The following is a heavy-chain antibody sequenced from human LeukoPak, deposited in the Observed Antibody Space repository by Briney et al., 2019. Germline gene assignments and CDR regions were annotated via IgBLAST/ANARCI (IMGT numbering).Heavy chain of an antibody. V-gene: IGHV3-30*18. J-gene: IGHJ4*02. CDR3: ANYVDY. CDR2: ISYDGSNK. Sequence: GRSLRLSCAASGFTFSSYGMHWVRQAPGKGLEWVAVISYDGSNKYYADPVKGRFTISRDNSKNTLYLQMNSLRAEDTAVYYCANYVDYWGQGTLVTVSS. CDR1: GFTFSSYG.